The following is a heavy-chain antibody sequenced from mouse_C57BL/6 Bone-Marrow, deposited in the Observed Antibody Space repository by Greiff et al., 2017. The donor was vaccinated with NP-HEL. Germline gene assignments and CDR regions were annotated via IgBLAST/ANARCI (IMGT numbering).Heavy chain of an antibody. J-gene: IGHJ3*01. CDR2: INPGSGGT. D-gene: IGHD4-1*01. Sequence: QVQLQQSGAELVRPGTSVKVSCKASGYAFTNYLIEWVKQRPGQGLEWIGVINPGSGGTNYNEKFKGKATLTADKSSSTAYMQLSSLTSEDSAVYFCARRTGAWCAYWGQGTLVTVSA. V-gene: IGHV1-54*01. CDR1: GYAFTNYL. CDR3: ARRTGAWCAY.